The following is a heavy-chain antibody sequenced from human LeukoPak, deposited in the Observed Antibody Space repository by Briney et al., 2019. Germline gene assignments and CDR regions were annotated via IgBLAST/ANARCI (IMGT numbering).Heavy chain of an antibody. CDR2: IKEDGSEK. CDR1: GFTFTNYW. J-gene: IGHJ6*03. CDR3: ARDQRYSSRKNYYYYMDV. Sequence: PGGSLRLSCAVSGFTFTNYWMSWARQAPGKGLEWVANIKEDGSEKYYVDSVKGRFTISRDNAKNSLYLQMNSLRVEDTAVYYCARDQRYSSRKNYYYYMDVWGKGTTVTVSS. V-gene: IGHV3-7*01. D-gene: IGHD6-13*01.